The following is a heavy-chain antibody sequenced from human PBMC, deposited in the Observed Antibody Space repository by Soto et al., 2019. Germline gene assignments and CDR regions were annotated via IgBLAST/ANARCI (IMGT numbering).Heavy chain of an antibody. Sequence: SETLSLTCSVSGGSISSSSYYWGWVRQPPGKGLEWIGSIYYSGSTYYNPSLKSRVTISVDTSKNQFSLKLSSVTAADTAVYYCASSHAGAHITAAVHWGQGTLVTVSS. V-gene: IGHV4-39*07. CDR2: IYYSGST. J-gene: IGHJ4*02. CDR1: GGSISSSSYY. D-gene: IGHD6-13*01. CDR3: ASSHAGAHITAAVH.